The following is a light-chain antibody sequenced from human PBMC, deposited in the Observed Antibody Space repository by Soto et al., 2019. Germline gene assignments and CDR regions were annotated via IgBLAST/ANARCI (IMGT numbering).Light chain of an antibody. V-gene: IGKV3-15*01. J-gene: IGKJ1*01. Sequence: IVMTQSPATLSVSPGEGATLYCRASQRVSTNLAWYQQKPGQAPRLLIYGASTRAAGIPVRFSGSGSGTEFTLTISRLQSEDFAVYYCQQYNDWPPWTFGQGTKVEI. CDR2: GAS. CDR1: QRVSTN. CDR3: QQYNDWPPWT.